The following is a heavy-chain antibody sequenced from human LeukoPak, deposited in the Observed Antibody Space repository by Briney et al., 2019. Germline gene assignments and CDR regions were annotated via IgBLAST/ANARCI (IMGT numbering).Heavy chain of an antibody. CDR2: ISSSGST. CDR1: GDSISSGDYY. V-gene: IGHV4-61*02. Sequence: SETLSLTCTVSGDSISSGDYYWSWIRQPAGKGLEWIGRISSSGSTNYNPSLKSRVTISVDTSKNQFSLKLSSVTAADTAVYYCARDITGFDPWGQGTLVTVSS. J-gene: IGHJ5*02. CDR3: ARDITGFDP. D-gene: IGHD3-10*01.